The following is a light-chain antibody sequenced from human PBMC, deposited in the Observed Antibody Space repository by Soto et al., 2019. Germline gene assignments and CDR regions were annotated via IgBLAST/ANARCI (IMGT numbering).Light chain of an antibody. Sequence: QSVLTQPASVSGSPGQSITISCTGTSSDVGGYNYVSWYQQHPGKAPKLMIYDVSNRPSGVSNRFSDSKSGNTASLTISGLQAEDEADYYCSSYTSGTTLVFGGGTKVTVL. CDR1: SSDVGGYNY. CDR2: DVS. J-gene: IGLJ2*01. V-gene: IGLV2-14*01. CDR3: SSYTSGTTLV.